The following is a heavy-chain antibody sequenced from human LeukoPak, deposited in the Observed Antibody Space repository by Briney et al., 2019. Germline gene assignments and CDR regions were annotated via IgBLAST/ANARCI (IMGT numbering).Heavy chain of an antibody. CDR2: IYYSGTT. V-gene: IGHV4-39*01. CDR1: GVSISSSTYY. D-gene: IGHD1-20*01. J-gene: IGHJ4*02. Sequence: SETLSLTCTGSGVSISSSTYYWGWIRQPPGKGLERIGSIYYSGTTYYNPSLKSRVTISVDMSKNQFSLKLSSVTAADTAVYYCARQDNYYFDYWGQGILVTVSS. CDR3: ARQDNYYFDY.